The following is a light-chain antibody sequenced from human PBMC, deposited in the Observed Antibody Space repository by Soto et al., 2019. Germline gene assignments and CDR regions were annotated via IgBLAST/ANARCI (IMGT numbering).Light chain of an antibody. J-gene: IGLJ2*01. CDR3: QTWGPGYGVV. Sequence: QSVLTQSPSASASLGASVKLTCTLSSGHSSYAIAWHQQQPEKGPRYLMKLNSDGSHSKGDGIPDRFSGSSSGAERYLAIPSVKSEDEADCQCQTWGPGYGVVFGGGTPLTLL. CDR2: LNSDGSH. V-gene: IGLV4-69*01. CDR1: SGHSSYA.